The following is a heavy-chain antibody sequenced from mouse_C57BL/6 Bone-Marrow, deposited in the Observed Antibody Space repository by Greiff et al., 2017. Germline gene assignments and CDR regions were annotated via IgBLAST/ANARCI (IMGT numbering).Heavy chain of an antibody. J-gene: IGHJ2*01. Sequence: QVQLQHPGAELVKPGASVKLSCKASGYTFTSYWLPWVKQRPGQGLEWIGMIHPNSGRTKYNEKFKSKATLTVDKSSSTAYMQLSSLASEDSAVYYCARGGYYGYWGQGTTLTVTS. D-gene: IGHD1-1*01. CDR2: IHPNSGRT. CDR3: ARGGYYGY. V-gene: IGHV1-64*01. CDR1: GYTFTSYW.